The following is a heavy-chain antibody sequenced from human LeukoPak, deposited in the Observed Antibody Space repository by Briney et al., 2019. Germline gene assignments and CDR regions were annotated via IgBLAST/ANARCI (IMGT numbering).Heavy chain of an antibody. Sequence: GGSLRLSCPASGFTVSSNYMSWVRQAPGKGLEWVSVIYSGGSTYYADSVKGRFTISRDNSKNTLYLQMNSLRAEDTAVYYCARDRCTAMVHWYFDLWGCGTLVTVSS. D-gene: IGHD5-18*01. CDR1: GFTVSSNY. V-gene: IGHV3-66*02. J-gene: IGHJ2*01. CDR2: IYSGGST. CDR3: ARDRCTAMVHWYFDL.